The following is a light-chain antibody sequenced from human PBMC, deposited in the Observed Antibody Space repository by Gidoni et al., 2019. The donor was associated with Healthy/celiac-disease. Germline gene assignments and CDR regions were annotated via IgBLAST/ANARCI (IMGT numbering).Light chain of an antibody. CDR3: QQRSNWPEIRFT. CDR1: QSVSSY. CDR2: DAS. V-gene: IGKV3-11*01. Sequence: EIVLTQSPATLSLSPGERATLSCRASQSVSSYLAWYQQKPGQAPRLLIYDASNRATGIPARFSGSGSGTDFTLTISSLEPEDFAVYYCQQRSNWPEIRFTCGPGTKVDIK. J-gene: IGKJ3*01.